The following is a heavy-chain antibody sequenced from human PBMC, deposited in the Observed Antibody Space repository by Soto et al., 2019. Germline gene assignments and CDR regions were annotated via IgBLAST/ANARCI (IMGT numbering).Heavy chain of an antibody. D-gene: IGHD4-4*01. Sequence: SETLSLTCAVNGGSFSGYSWTWIRQPPGTGLEWIGEINHSGSTNYNPSLKSRVTISVDTSKNQFSLKLSSVTAADTAVYYCARALYSSFPRYYYYGMDVWGQGTTVTVSS. J-gene: IGHJ6*02. CDR2: INHSGST. V-gene: IGHV4-34*01. CDR1: GGSFSGYS. CDR3: ARALYSSFPRYYYYGMDV.